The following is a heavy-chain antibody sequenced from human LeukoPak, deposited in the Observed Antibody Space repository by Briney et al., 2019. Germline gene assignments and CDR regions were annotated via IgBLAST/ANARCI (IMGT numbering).Heavy chain of an antibody. Sequence: SGGSLRLSCAASGFTVSNNYMSWVRQAPGKGLEWVSVIYSGGSTYYADSVKGRFTISRDNSKNTLYLQMNSLRAEDTAVYYCARDFNYGSGSNYYYYMDVWGKGTTVTVSS. J-gene: IGHJ6*03. D-gene: IGHD3-10*01. CDR1: GFTVSNNY. CDR3: ARDFNYGSGSNYYYYMDV. V-gene: IGHV3-53*01. CDR2: IYSGGST.